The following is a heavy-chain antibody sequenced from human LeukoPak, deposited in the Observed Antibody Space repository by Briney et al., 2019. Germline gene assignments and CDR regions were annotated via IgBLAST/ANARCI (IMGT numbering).Heavy chain of an antibody. D-gene: IGHD4-17*01. CDR1: GYTFTGYY. Sequence: GASVNVSCKASGYTFTGYYMHWVRQAPGQGLEWMGWINPNSGSTNYAQKFQGRVTMTRDTSISTAFMDLSRLRSDDTAVYYCARRGNYGDYFDYWGQGTLVTVSS. J-gene: IGHJ4*02. V-gene: IGHV1-2*02. CDR2: INPNSGST. CDR3: ARRGNYGDYFDY.